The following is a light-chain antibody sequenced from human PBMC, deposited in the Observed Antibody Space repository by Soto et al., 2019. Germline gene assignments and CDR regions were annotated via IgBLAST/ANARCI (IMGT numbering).Light chain of an antibody. CDR3: QQRSNWPWQ. J-gene: IGKJ1*01. Sequence: ESMFTQSPPAVSLSPGERATLSCRASQSVSSYLAWYQQKPGQAPRLLIYDASNRASGIPARFSGSGSGTDFTLTISSLEPEDFAVYYCQQRSNWPWQFGQGSKV. CDR1: QSVSSY. CDR2: DAS. V-gene: IGKV3-11*01.